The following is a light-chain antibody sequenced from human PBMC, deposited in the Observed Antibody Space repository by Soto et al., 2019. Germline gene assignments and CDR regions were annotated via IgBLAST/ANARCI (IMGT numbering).Light chain of an antibody. J-gene: IGKJ4*01. Sequence: EIVLTQSPGTLSLSQGERATLSCRASQSVSSSYLAWYQQKPGQAPKVLIYRASSRATGIPDRFSGSGSGTDFTLTISRLEPEDFAVYYCQQYGSSPLTFGGGTKVDIK. CDR2: RAS. CDR1: QSVSSSY. CDR3: QQYGSSPLT. V-gene: IGKV3-20*01.